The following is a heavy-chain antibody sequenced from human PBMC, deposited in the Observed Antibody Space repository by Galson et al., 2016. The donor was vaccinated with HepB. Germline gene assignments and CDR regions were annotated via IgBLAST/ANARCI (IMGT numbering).Heavy chain of an antibody. J-gene: IGHJ6*02. V-gene: IGHV2-70*01. CDR1: GFSLTTSGMC. D-gene: IGHD3-9*01. CDR2: IDWDDDK. Sequence: PALVKPTQTLTLTCTFSGFSLTTSGMCINWIRQPPGKALEWLAVIDWDDDKYYSTSLKTRLTISKDISENQVVLRMTNMSPVDTATYDCARSTYYHILPWYGGMYVWGQGTTVTVSS. CDR3: ARSTYYHILPWYGGMYV.